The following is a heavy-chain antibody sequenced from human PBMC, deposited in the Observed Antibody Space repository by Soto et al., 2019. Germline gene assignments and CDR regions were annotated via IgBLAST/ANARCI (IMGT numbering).Heavy chain of an antibody. CDR1: GGSISSSSYY. CDR3: ARDIVVVPAAVYYYYGMDF. V-gene: IGHV4-39*02. CDR2: IYYSGST. J-gene: IGHJ6*02. D-gene: IGHD2-2*01. Sequence: SETLSLTCTVSGGSISSSSYYWGWIRQPPGKGLEWIGSIYYSGSTYYNPSLKSRVTISVDTSKNQFSLKLSSVTAADTAVYYCARDIVVVPAAVYYYYGMDFWGQGTTVTVSS.